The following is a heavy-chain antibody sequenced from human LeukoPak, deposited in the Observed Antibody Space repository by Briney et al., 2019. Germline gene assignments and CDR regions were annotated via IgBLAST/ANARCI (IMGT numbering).Heavy chain of an antibody. CDR3: AKGVYYYDSSGLYYFDY. Sequence: PGGSLRLSCAASGFTFFAYAMSWVRQAPGKGLEWVSAINAGGSTYYADSVKGRFTISRDNSKNTLYLQMNSLRAEDTAVYYCAKGVYYYDSSGLYYFDYWGQGTLVTVSS. J-gene: IGHJ4*02. CDR1: GFTFFAYA. CDR2: INAGGST. D-gene: IGHD3-22*01. V-gene: IGHV3-23*01.